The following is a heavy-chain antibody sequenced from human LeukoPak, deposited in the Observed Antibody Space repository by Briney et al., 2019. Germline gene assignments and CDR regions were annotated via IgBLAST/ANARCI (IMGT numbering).Heavy chain of an antibody. Sequence: GASVKVSCKASGYTFNNYAMNWVRQAPGQGLEWMGWINTNTGNPTYAQGFPGRFVFSLDTSVSTAYLQISSLKAEDTAVYYCARGRQLKDQYNWFDPWGQGTLVTVSS. D-gene: IGHD1-1*01. CDR1: GYTFNNYA. CDR2: INTNTGNP. J-gene: IGHJ5*02. V-gene: IGHV7-4-1*02. CDR3: ARGRQLKDQYNWFDP.